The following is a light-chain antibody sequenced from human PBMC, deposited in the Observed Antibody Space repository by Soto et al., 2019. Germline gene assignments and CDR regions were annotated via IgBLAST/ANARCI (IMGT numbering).Light chain of an antibody. CDR3: QQYNSYSPFT. CDR1: QSISSW. CDR2: DAS. J-gene: IGKJ3*01. V-gene: IGKV1-5*01. Sequence: DIPMTQSPSTLSAFVGDRVTITCRAIQSISSWLAWYQQKPGKAPKLLIYDASSLESGVPSRFRGRGAGTEFTLTSRSRQPDDVATYYCQQYNSYSPFTFGPGTKVHL.